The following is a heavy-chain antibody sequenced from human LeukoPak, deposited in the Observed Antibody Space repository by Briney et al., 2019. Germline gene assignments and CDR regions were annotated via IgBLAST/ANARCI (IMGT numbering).Heavy chain of an antibody. J-gene: IGHJ6*02. D-gene: IGHD3-9*01. CDR1: GFTFSSYW. V-gene: IGHV3-7*01. CDR2: IKQDGSEK. Sequence: QPGGSLRLSCAASGFTFSSYWMSWVRQAPGKGLEWVANIKQDGSEKYYVDSVKGRFTISRDNAKNSLYLQMNSLRAEDTAVYYCAREVRQPDWDYYYYYGMDVWGQGTTVTVSS. CDR3: AREVRQPDWDYYYYYGMDV.